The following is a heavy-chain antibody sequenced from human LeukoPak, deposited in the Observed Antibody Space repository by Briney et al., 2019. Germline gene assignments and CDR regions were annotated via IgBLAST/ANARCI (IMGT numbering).Heavy chain of an antibody. CDR1: RFTFRIYW. D-gene: IGHD3-22*01. J-gene: IGHJ4*02. CDR2: IKQDGSEK. CDR3: ARGEPDYYDSSGYYYFDY. Sequence: GGSLRLSCAASRFTFRIYWMSWVRQAPGKGLEWVANIKQDGSEKYYVDSVKGRFTISRDNAKNSLYLQMNSLRAEDTAVYYCARGEPDYYDSSGYYYFDYWGQGTLVTVSS. V-gene: IGHV3-7*01.